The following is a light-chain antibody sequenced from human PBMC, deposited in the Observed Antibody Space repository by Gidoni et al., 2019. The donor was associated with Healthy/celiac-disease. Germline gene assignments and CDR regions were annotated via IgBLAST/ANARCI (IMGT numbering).Light chain of an antibody. Sequence: QSALTQPASVSGSPGQSITISCTGTSSDVGVYNYVSRYQQHPGKAPKLMIYDVSNRPSGVSNRFSGSKSGNTASLTISGLQAEDEADYYCSSYTSSSTPLYVFGTGTKVTVL. CDR3: SSYTSSSTPLYV. CDR1: SSDVGVYNY. V-gene: IGLV2-14*01. J-gene: IGLJ1*01. CDR2: DVS.